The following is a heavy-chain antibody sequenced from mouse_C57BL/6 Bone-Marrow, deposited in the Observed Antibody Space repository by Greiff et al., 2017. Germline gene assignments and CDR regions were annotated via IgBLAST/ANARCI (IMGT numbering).Heavy chain of an antibody. CDR1: GFTFSDYG. J-gene: IGHJ4*01. V-gene: IGHV5-15*01. CDR2: ISNLAYSI. Sequence: EVHLVESGGGLVQPGGSLKLSCAASGFTFSDYGMAWVRQAPRKGPEWVAFISNLAYSIYYADTVTGRFTISRENAKNTLYLEMSSLRSEDTAMYYCARPDSNYAYAMDYWGQGTSVTVSS. D-gene: IGHD2-5*01. CDR3: ARPDSNYAYAMDY.